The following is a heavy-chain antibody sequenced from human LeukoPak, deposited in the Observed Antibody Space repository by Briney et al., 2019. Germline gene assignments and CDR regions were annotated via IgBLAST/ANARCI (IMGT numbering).Heavy chain of an antibody. V-gene: IGHV3-30*02. J-gene: IGHJ4*02. CDR1: GFTFSSYG. CDR3: GREWAVDF. Sequence: GGSLRLSCAASGFTFSSYGMHWVRQAPGKGLEWVAFIRYDGSNKYYADSVKGRFTISRDNSKNTLYLQMNSLRAGDTAVYYCGREWAVDFWGQGTLVTVSS. CDR2: IRYDGSNK.